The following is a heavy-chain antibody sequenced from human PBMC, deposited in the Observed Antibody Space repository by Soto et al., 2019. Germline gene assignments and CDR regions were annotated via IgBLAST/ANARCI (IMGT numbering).Heavy chain of an antibody. Sequence: QVHLQESGPGLVKPSGTLSLTCAVSGGSINSGDWWNWVRQPPGKGLEWIGEVSHEGNTIYNPSLKSRVLISVDKSRNEFSLTLISVTAADTAVYYCARDFKAPNDAWAFDSWGQGSLVTVSS. D-gene: IGHD1-1*01. CDR3: ARDFKAPNDAWAFDS. CDR1: GGSINSGDW. CDR2: VSHEGNT. J-gene: IGHJ4*02. V-gene: IGHV4-4*02.